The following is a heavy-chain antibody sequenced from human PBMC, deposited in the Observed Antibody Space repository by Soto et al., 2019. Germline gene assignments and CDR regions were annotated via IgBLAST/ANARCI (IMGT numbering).Heavy chain of an antibody. D-gene: IGHD5-18*01. Sequence: PGGSLRLSCAASGFTFSSYWMNWVRQAPGKGLEWVANIKQDGSEKNYVDSVKGRFTIPRDNAKNSLYLQMNSLRAEDTAVYYCARDRAMDDYWGQGTLVTVSS. V-gene: IGHV3-7*05. CDR2: IKQDGSEK. CDR1: GFTFSSYW. CDR3: ARDRAMDDY. J-gene: IGHJ4*02.